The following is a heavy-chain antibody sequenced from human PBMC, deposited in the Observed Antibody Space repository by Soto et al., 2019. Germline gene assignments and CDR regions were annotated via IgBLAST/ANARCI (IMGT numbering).Heavy chain of an antibody. CDR3: ARDNNDFWSLYPLAFDY. CDR1: GGSLTKYY. CDR2: VSTSGNV. Sequence: SETLSLTCTVSGGSLTKYYWSWIRQPAGKGLEWIGRVSTSGNVVSKASLRSRLTMSVDTSKNQFSLRLTSVTAADTAVYYCARDNNDFWSLYPLAFDYWGQGALVTVSS. V-gene: IGHV4-4*07. D-gene: IGHD3-3*01. J-gene: IGHJ4*02.